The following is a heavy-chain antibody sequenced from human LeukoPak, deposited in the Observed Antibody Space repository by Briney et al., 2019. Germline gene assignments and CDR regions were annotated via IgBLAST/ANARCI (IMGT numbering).Heavy chain of an antibody. J-gene: IGHJ2*01. Sequence: GGSLRLSCAASGFTFSSYWMSWVRQAPGKGLEWVANIKQDGSEKYYVDSVKGRFTISRDNAKNSLYLQMNSLRAEGTAVYYCARVAEDSSGYHHLGLFWYFDLWGRGTLVTVSS. CDR3: ARVAEDSSGYHHLGLFWYFDL. CDR1: GFTFSSYW. D-gene: IGHD3-22*01. CDR2: IKQDGSEK. V-gene: IGHV3-7*01.